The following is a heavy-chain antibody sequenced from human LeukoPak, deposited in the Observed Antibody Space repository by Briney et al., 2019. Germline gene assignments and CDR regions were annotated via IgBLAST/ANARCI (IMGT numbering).Heavy chain of an antibody. V-gene: IGHV4-61*02. CDR2: IFARGNT. CDR3: ARLSGSYYGYFDY. J-gene: IGHJ4*02. Sequence: PSQTLSLTCTVSHDSISGGGYYWNWMRQPAGKELEWIGRIFARGNTLYSPSLQSRVTISLDTSKNQFSLKLSSVTAADTAVYYCARLSGSYYGYFDYWGQGTLVTVSS. D-gene: IGHD1-26*01. CDR1: HDSISGGGYY.